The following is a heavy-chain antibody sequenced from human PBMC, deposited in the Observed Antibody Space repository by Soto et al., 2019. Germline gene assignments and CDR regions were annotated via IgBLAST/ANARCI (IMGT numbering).Heavy chain of an antibody. CDR3: ARDRAISAFDY. D-gene: IGHD2-2*02. V-gene: IGHV4-59*01. CDR1: GGSISSYY. Sequence: PSETLSLTCTVSGGSISSYYWSWIRQPPGKGLEWIGYIYYSGSTNYNPSLKSRVTISVDTSKNQFSLKLSSVTAADTAVYYCARDRAISAFDYWGQGTLVTVSS. J-gene: IGHJ4*02. CDR2: IYYSGST.